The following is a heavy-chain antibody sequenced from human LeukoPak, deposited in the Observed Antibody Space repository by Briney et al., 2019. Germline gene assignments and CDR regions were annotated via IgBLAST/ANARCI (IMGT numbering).Heavy chain of an antibody. V-gene: IGHV1-58*02. CDR2: IVVGSGNT. CDR1: GFTFTSSA. D-gene: IGHD6-19*01. Sequence: ASVKVSCKASGFTFTSSAMQWVRQARGQRLEWIGWIVVGSGNTNYAQKFQERVTITRDMSTSTVYMELSSPRSEGTAVYYCAAAYSSGWYGTLDYWGQGTLVTVSS. J-gene: IGHJ4*02. CDR3: AAAYSSGWYGTLDY.